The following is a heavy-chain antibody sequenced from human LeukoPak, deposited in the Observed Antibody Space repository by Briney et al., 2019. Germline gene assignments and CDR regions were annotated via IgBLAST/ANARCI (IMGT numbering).Heavy chain of an antibody. V-gene: IGHV1-69*04. CDR3: ATGPLRGSLVVSDY. D-gene: IGHD2-2*01. Sequence: SVKVSCKASGGTFSSYAISWVRQAPGQGLEWMGRIIPILGIANYAQKFQGRVTITADKSTSTAYMELSSLRSEDTAVYYCATGPLRGSLVVSDYWGQGTLVTVSS. CDR1: GGTFSSYA. J-gene: IGHJ4*02. CDR2: IIPILGIA.